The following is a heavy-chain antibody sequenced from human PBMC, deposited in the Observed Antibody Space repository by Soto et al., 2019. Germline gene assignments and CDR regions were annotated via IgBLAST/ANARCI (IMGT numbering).Heavy chain of an antibody. Sequence: ASVKVSCKAFGYTFTGYYIHWVRQAPGQGLEWMAYIDPNSGATKYAQKFQGLVTLTRDTSIRTAYMELASLRSDDTAVYYCARGGGTIFAPLPWGQGTLVTVSS. CDR1: GYTFTGYY. V-gene: IGHV1-2*04. CDR3: ARGGGTIFAPLP. J-gene: IGHJ5*02. CDR2: IDPNSGAT. D-gene: IGHD1-1*01.